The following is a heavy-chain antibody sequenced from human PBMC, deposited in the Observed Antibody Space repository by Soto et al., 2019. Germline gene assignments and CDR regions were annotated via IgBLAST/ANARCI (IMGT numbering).Heavy chain of an antibody. D-gene: IGHD3-10*01. CDR2: LYSGGDT. J-gene: IGHJ4*02. CDR1: GFIVSSNY. CDR3: LRGRYGSQIH. V-gene: IGHV3-53*04. Sequence: EVRLVESGGGLVQPGGSLRLSCAASGFIVSSNYMTWVRQAPGKGLEWVSLLYSGGDTHYAASVKGRFTISSHSSQNTLFLQMNSLRTEDTATYYCLRGRYGSQIHWGQGTKVTVSS.